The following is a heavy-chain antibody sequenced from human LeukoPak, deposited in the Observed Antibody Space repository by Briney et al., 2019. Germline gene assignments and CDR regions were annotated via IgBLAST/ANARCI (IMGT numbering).Heavy chain of an antibody. V-gene: IGHV3-23*01. CDR1: GFTFSSYA. J-gene: IGHJ4*02. CDR2: ISESGGTT. Sequence: GGSLRLSCAASGFTFSSYAMNWVRQAPGKGLEWVSSISESGGTTDYADSVKGRFTISRDNSKNTLYLQMNSLRAEDTAVYYCARQWLINGWGQGILVTVSS. CDR3: ARQWLING. D-gene: IGHD6-19*01.